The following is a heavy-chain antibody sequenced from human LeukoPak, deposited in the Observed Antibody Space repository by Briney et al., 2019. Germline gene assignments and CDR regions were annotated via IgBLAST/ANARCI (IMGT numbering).Heavy chain of an antibody. CDR3: AKVGRIVVVTAILDY. V-gene: IGHV3-23*01. J-gene: IGHJ4*02. D-gene: IGHD2-21*02. CDR1: GFTFSSYA. CDR2: ISGSGIRK. Sequence: GGSLRLSCAASGFTFSSYAMSWVRQAPGKGLEWVSDISGSGIRKNDADSVKGRFTISRDNSKNTLYLQMNSLRAEDTAVYYCAKVGRIVVVTAILDYWGQGTLVTVSS.